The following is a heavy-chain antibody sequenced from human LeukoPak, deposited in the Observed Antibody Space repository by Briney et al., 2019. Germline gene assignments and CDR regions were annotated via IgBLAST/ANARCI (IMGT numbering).Heavy chain of an antibody. CDR3: ASGVYSNYGDYYYYYYMDV. CDR2: IIPIFGRA. D-gene: IGHD4-11*01. Sequence: GSSVKVSCKASGGTFSSYAISWVRQAPGQGLEWMEGIIPIFGRANYAQKFQGRVTFTADKSTRTAYMELGSLRSEDTAVYYCASGVYSNYGDYYYYYYMDVWGKGTTVTVSS. V-gene: IGHV1-69*06. J-gene: IGHJ6*03. CDR1: GGTFSSYA.